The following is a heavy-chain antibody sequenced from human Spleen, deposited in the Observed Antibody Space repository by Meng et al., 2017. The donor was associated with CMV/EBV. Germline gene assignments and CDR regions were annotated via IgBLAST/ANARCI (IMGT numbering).Heavy chain of an antibody. CDR2: VSHNGNA. V-gene: IGHV4-31*02. CDR3: ARGRRFDP. Sequence: LSLPFNVSGGSISSGCYYWSWIRQHPGEGLEWIGFVSHNGNAYYNPSLKSRATLSVDTSKNHFSLSLKSVIAADTAIYYCARGRRFDPWGRGTLVTVSS. J-gene: IGHJ5*02. CDR1: GGSISSGCYY.